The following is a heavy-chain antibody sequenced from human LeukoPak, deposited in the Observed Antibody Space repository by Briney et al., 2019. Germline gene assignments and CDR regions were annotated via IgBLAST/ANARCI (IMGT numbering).Heavy chain of an antibody. V-gene: IGHV3-30-3*01. D-gene: IGHD6-19*01. CDR3: ARDSNSSGRGGFDP. Sequence: PGGSLRLSCAASGFTFNSYAMHWVRQAPGKGLEWVAFISHEGSIEYSADSVKGRFTISRDNYKNTLYLQMSSLRAEDTAVYYCARDSNSSGRGGFDPWGQGALVTVSS. CDR1: GFTFNSYA. J-gene: IGHJ5*02. CDR2: ISHEGSIE.